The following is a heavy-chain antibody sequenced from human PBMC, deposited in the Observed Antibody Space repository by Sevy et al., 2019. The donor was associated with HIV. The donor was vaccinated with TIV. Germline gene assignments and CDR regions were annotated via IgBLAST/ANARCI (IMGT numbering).Heavy chain of an antibody. D-gene: IGHD3-16*01. J-gene: IGHJ4*02. CDR1: GFTFSANW. V-gene: IGHV3-7*01. CDR3: AHETFGRFES. CDR2: IKGDGSDK. Sequence: GGALRLSCAASGFTFSANWMNWVRQAPGKGLEWVANIKGDGSDKHYVDTVEGRLTISRDNANNLLYLQMNSLRVEDTAVYYCAHETFGRFESWGQGTLVTVSS.